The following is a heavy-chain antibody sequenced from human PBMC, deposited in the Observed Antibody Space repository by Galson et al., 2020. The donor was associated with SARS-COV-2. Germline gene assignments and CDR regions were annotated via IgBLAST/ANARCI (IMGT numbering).Heavy chain of an antibody. Sequence: KISCKASGGTFSSYAISWVRQAPGQGLEWMGGIIPIFGTANYAQKFQGRVTITADESTSTAYMELSSLRSEDTAVYYCARGPDQIMITWGGVYYGMDGWGQGTTVTVSS. CDR2: IIPIFGTA. CDR3: ARGPDQIMITWGGVYYGMDG. CDR1: GGTFSSYA. D-gene: IGHD3-16*01. V-gene: IGHV1-69*01. J-gene: IGHJ6*02.